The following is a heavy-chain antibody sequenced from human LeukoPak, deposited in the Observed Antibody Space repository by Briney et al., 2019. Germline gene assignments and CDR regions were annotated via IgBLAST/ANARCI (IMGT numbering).Heavy chain of an antibody. V-gene: IGHV4-59*12. CDR2: TYYSGST. D-gene: IGHD2-2*01. CDR1: GGSISSYY. CDR3: ARVPYQNFYYYYYYMDV. J-gene: IGHJ6*03. Sequence: SETLSLTCTVSGGSISSYYWSWIRQPPGKGLEWIGYTYYSGSTYYNPSLKSRVTISVDRSKNQFSLKLSPVTAADTAVYYCARVPYQNFYYYYYYMDVWGKGTTVTVSS.